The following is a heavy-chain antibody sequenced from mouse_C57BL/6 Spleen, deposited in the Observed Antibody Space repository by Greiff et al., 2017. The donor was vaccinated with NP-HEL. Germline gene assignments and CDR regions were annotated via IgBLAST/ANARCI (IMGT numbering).Heavy chain of an antibody. J-gene: IGHJ2*01. CDR1: GFTFSSYG. CDR3: ARRRPLDSSGYGTPDY. V-gene: IGHV5-6*01. Sequence: EVQLVESGGDLVKPGGSLKLSCAASGFTFSSYGMSWVRQTPDKRLEWVATISSGGSYTYYPDSVKGRFPISRDNAKNTLYLQMSSLKSEDTAMYDCARRRPLDSSGYGTPDYWGQGTTLTVSS. CDR2: ISSGGSYT. D-gene: IGHD3-2*02.